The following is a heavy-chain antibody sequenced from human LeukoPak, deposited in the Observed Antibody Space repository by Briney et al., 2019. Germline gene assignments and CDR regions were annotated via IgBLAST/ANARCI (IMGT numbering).Heavy chain of an antibody. Sequence: SETLSLTCTVYGGSISNYYWSWIRQPAGKGLEWIGRIYASGGTNYNPSLKSRVTMSVDTSKNQFSLKLTSVTAADTAVYYCARGGSSWQSFDFWGQGTLVTVSS. D-gene: IGHD6-13*01. CDR1: GGSISNYY. J-gene: IGHJ4*02. V-gene: IGHV4-4*07. CDR2: IYASGGT. CDR3: ARGGSSWQSFDF.